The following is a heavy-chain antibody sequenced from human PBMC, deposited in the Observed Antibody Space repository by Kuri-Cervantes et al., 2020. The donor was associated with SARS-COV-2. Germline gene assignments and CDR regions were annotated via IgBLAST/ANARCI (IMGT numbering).Heavy chain of an antibody. Sequence: GESLKISCAASGFTFSSYWMSWVRQAPGKGLEWVANIKQDGSEKYYVDSVKGRFTISRDNAKNSLYLQMNSLRAEDTAVYYCARERSTLLSFDYWGQGTLVTVSS. CDR1: GFTFSSYW. V-gene: IGHV3-7*01. J-gene: IGHJ4*02. CDR2: IKQDGSEK. CDR3: ARERSTLLSFDY. D-gene: IGHD2-15*01.